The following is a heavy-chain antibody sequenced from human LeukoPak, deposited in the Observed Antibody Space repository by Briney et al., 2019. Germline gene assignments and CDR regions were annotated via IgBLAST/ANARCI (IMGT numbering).Heavy chain of an antibody. Sequence: GGSLRLSCAVSGVTFSSYAMHWVRQAPGKGLEWVAVISYDGSNKYYADSVKGRFTISRDNSKNTLYLQMNSLRAEDTAVYYCAKVGTAVAGAFDIWGQGTMVTVSS. CDR2: ISYDGSNK. V-gene: IGHV3-30-3*01. CDR1: GVTFSSYA. J-gene: IGHJ3*02. D-gene: IGHD6-19*01. CDR3: AKVGTAVAGAFDI.